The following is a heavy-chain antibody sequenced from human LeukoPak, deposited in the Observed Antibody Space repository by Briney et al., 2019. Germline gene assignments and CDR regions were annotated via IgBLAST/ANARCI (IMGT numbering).Heavy chain of an antibody. CDR1: GGSISSYY. V-gene: IGHV4-59*01. CDR3: ARATYYYGSGSYYSPYYYYYYMDV. Sequence: PSETLSLTCTVSGGSISSYYWSWIRQPPGKGLEWIGYIYYSGSTNYNPSLKSRVTISVDTSKNQFSLKLSSVTAADTAVYYCARATYYYGSGSYYSPYYYYYYMDVWGKGTTVTVSS. D-gene: IGHD3-10*01. J-gene: IGHJ6*03. CDR2: IYYSGST.